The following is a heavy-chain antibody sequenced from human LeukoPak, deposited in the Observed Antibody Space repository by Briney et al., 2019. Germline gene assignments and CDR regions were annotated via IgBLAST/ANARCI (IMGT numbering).Heavy chain of an antibody. Sequence: SGTLSLTCSVSNGSISSDYWSWIRQPPGKGLEWIGNVYYTEYTNYNPSFKSRVTILQDTSKNQFSLKLTSLTAADTAIYYCARDMRRHGESGYGFDYWGQGIRVTVSS. J-gene: IGHJ4*02. V-gene: IGHV4-59*01. CDR3: ARDMRRHGESGYGFDY. CDR2: VYYTEYT. CDR1: NGSISSDY. D-gene: IGHD5-12*01.